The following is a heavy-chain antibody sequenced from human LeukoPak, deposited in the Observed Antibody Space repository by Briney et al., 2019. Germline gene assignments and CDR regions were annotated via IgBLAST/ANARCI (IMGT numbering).Heavy chain of an antibody. J-gene: IGHJ5*02. D-gene: IGHD1-26*01. Sequence: GASVKVSCKVSGYTLTELSMHRVRQAPGQGPEWMGGIIPIFGTANYAQKFQGRVTITADESTSTAYMELSSLRSEDTAVYYCARDGLYSGSYVAWGQGTLVTVSS. V-gene: IGHV1-69*13. CDR1: GYTLTELS. CDR3: ARDGLYSGSYVA. CDR2: IIPIFGTA.